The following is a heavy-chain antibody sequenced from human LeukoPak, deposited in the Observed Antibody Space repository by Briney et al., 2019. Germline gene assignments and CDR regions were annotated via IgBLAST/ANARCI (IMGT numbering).Heavy chain of an antibody. V-gene: IGHV1-8*01. CDR1: GYTFTSYD. Sequence: GASVTVSCKASGYTFTSYDINWVRQAPGQGLEWMGWMNANSGNTDYAQKFQGRVTMTRNTSISTAYMELTSLRSEDTAVYYCARGGRGYSYGLSDYWGQGTLVTVSS. D-gene: IGHD5-18*01. CDR3: ARGGRGYSYGLSDY. CDR2: MNANSGNT. J-gene: IGHJ4*02.